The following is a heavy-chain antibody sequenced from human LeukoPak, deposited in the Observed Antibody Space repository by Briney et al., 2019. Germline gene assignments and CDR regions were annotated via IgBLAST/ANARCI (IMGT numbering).Heavy chain of an antibody. Sequence: SETLSLTCTVSGGSISSSSYYWGWIRQPPGKGLEWIGSIYYSGSTYYNPSLKSRVTISVDMSKNQFSLKLSSVTAADTAVYYCARLSRGYSYGLVDGMDVWGQGTTVTVSS. V-gene: IGHV4-39*01. J-gene: IGHJ6*02. CDR1: GGSISSSSYY. CDR2: IYYSGST. CDR3: ARLSRGYSYGLVDGMDV. D-gene: IGHD5-18*01.